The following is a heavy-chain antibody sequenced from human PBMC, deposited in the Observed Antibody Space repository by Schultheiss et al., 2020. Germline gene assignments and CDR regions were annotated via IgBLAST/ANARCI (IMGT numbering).Heavy chain of an antibody. CDR3: ARDVYEYYYGSGSLSGGMNV. Sequence: SQTLSLTCNVSGGSISSGDYYWSRIRQPPGKGLEWIGYTYYSRSTYYNPSLKSRVTIPVDTSKNQFSLKLSSVTAADTAVYYCARDVYEYYYGSGSLSGGMNVWGEEATGNVSS. J-gene: IGHJ6*04. CDR1: GGSISSGDYY. CDR2: TYYSRST. D-gene: IGHD3-10*01. V-gene: IGHV4-30-4*01.